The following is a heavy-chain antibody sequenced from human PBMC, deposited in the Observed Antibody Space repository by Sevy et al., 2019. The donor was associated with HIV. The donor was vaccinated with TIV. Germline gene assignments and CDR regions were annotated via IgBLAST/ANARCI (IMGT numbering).Heavy chain of an antibody. Sequence: GRSLRLSCAASGFTFSNFEMNWVRQAPGKGLEWISYITSSGSTIYYADSVQGRFTISRDNAKNSLFLQMNSLRAEDTAVYYCARATYYYDSSGPYYFDYWGQGTLVTVSS. D-gene: IGHD3-22*01. CDR1: GFTFSNFE. V-gene: IGHV3-48*03. J-gene: IGHJ4*02. CDR3: ARATYYYDSSGPYYFDY. CDR2: ITSSGSTI.